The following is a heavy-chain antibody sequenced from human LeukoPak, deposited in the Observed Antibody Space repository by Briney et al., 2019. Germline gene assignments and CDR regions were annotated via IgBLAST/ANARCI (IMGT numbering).Heavy chain of an antibody. D-gene: IGHD6-19*01. V-gene: IGHV1-46*01. J-gene: IGHJ4*02. CDR3: ARGLRYSTGWYYFDY. CDR2: INPSGGST. Sequence: GASVKVSCKASGYTFTSYYMHWVRQAPGQGLEWMGIINPSGGSTSYALKFQGRVTMTRDMSTSTVYMELNSLRAEDTAVYYCARGLRYSTGWYYFDYWGQGTLVTVSS. CDR1: GYTFTSYY.